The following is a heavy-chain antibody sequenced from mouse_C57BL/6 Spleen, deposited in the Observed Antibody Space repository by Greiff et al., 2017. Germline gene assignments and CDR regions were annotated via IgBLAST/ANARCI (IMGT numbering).Heavy chain of an antibody. J-gene: IGHJ3*01. CDR3: ARKDGSDAWFAY. D-gene: IGHD1-1*01. V-gene: IGHV2-2*01. CDR2: IWRGGST. CDR1: GFSLTSYG. Sequence: VKLKESGPGLVQPSQSLSISCTVSGFSLTSYGVHWVRQSPGQGLEWLGVIWRGGSTDYNAAFISSLSISKDNSNSQVFFKMNSLQADDTAIYYCARKDGSDAWFAYWGQGTLVTVSA.